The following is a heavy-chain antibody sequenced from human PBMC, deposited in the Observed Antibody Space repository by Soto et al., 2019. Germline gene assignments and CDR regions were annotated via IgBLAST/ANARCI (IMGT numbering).Heavy chain of an antibody. CDR1: GGSFSGYY. V-gene: IGHV4-34*01. D-gene: IGHD3-22*01. CDR3: ARGYGGSHYDSSGVDY. CDR2: INHSGST. J-gene: IGHJ4*02. Sequence: QVQLQQWGAGLLKPSETLSLTCAVYGGSFSGYYWSWIRQPPGKGLEWIGEINHSGSTNYNPSLKSRVTISVDTSKNQFSLKLSSVTAADTAVYYCARGYGGSHYDSSGVDYWGQGTLVTVSS.